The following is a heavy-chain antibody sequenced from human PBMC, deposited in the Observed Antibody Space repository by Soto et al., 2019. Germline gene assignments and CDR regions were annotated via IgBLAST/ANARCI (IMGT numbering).Heavy chain of an antibody. CDR2: IYHSGST. Sequence: PSEKLSFTCALSCGSIITSNWWSWVRQPPGKGLEWIGEIYHSGSTNYNPSLKSRVTISVDKSKNQFSLKLSSVTAADTAVYYCARKSSSWCFDYWGQGALVTVSS. CDR1: CGSIITSNW. V-gene: IGHV4-4*02. CDR3: ARKSSSWCFDY. J-gene: IGHJ4*02. D-gene: IGHD6-13*01.